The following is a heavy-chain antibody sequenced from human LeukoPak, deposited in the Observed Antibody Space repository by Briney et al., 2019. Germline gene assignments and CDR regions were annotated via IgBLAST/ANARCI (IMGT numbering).Heavy chain of an antibody. CDR1: GYTLTSYY. Sequence: ASVKVSCKASGYTLTSYYMHWVRQAPGQGLEWMGIINPSGGSTSYAQKFQGRVTMTRDTSTSTVYMELSSLRSEDTAVYYCASTMVRGVIYYYYMDVWGKGTTVTVSS. V-gene: IGHV1-46*01. D-gene: IGHD3-10*01. CDR2: INPSGGST. CDR3: ASTMVRGVIYYYYMDV. J-gene: IGHJ6*03.